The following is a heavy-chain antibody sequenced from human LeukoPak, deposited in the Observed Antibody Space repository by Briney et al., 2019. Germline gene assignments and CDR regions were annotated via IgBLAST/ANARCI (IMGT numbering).Heavy chain of an antibody. CDR1: GYTFTYYY. V-gene: IGHV1-2*02. CDR3: ARERNYGDYGNAIDV. Sequence: ASVKVSCKASGYTFTYYYIHWMRQAPGQGLEWVGLINPKRGVTTYAQKFQGRVTMTMDTSITTPYMELTRLSSDDTTIYYCARERNYGDYGNAIDVWGQGTKVTVSS. D-gene: IGHD4-17*01. CDR2: INPKRGVT. J-gene: IGHJ3*01.